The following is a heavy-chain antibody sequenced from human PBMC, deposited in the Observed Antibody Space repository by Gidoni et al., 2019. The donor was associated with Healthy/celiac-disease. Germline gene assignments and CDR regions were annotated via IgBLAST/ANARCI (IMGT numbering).Heavy chain of an antibody. CDR1: GGSISSSSYY. D-gene: IGHD3-3*01. CDR2: RYFSGST. Sequence: QLQLQESGPGLVKPSETLSLTCTVSGGSISSSSYYWGWIRQPPGKGLEWIGSRYFSGSTYYNPSLKSRVTISVDTSKNQFSLKLSSVTAADTAVYYCARQTIFGVVIIRGWFDPWGQGTLVTVSS. J-gene: IGHJ5*02. CDR3: ARQTIFGVVIIRGWFDP. V-gene: IGHV4-39*01.